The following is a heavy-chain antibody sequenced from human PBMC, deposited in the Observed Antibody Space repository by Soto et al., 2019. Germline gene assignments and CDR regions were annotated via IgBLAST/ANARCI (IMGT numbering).Heavy chain of an antibody. D-gene: IGHD3-10*01. V-gene: IGHV3-23*01. Sequence: GGSLRLSCVASGFTFSSYDMSWVRRAPGKGLEWVSSISGYGDRTKYADSVKGRFTISRDNSKSMLYLQMNSLRVEDTAVYYCAKDPFGELVSICFDPWGQGTLVTVSS. CDR3: AKDPFGELVSICFDP. CDR1: GFTFSSYD. CDR2: ISGYGDRT. J-gene: IGHJ5*02.